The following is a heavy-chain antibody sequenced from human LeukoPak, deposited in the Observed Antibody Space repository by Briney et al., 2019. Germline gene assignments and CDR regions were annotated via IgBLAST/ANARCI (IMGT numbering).Heavy chain of an antibody. CDR2: IYYSGST. CDR3: ARGTAVVRPFDY. J-gene: IGHJ4*02. CDR1: GGSISSYY. D-gene: IGHD6-19*01. Sequence: SETLSLTCTVSGGSISSYYWSWIRQPPGKGLEWIGYIYYSGSTNYNPSLKSRVTISVDTSKNQFSLKLSSVTAADTAVYYCARGTAVVRPFDYWGQGTLVTVSS. V-gene: IGHV4-59*12.